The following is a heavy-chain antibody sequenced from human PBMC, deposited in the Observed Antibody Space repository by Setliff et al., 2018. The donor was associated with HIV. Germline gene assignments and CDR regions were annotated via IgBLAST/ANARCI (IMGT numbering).Heavy chain of an antibody. V-gene: IGHV4-34*01. Sequence: SETLSLTCAVYGGSLSDYYWSWIRQPPGKGLEWIGQINHSGSTNYNPTLKSRVTILGDTSKNQFSLKLSSVTAADTAVYYCARRAGSDYFTRFDYWGQGTLVTVSS. D-gene: IGHD3-10*01. CDR2: INHSGST. CDR1: GGSLSDYY. J-gene: IGHJ4*02. CDR3: ARRAGSDYFTRFDY.